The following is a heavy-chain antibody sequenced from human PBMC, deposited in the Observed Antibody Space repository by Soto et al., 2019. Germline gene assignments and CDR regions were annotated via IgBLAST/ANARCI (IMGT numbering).Heavy chain of an antibody. D-gene: IGHD2-2*03. V-gene: IGHV5-51*01. J-gene: IGHJ3*02. Sequence: ESVKISFKGSGYSFSSYWIGWVRQVPGKGLEWMGINNPADFDTRYSPSFQGQVTISADKSISTAYLQWSSLKASDTAMYFCARHRGYCITTTCYDAFDIWGQGTMVTVSS. CDR2: NNPADFDT. CDR3: ARHRGYCITTTCYDAFDI. CDR1: GYSFSSYW.